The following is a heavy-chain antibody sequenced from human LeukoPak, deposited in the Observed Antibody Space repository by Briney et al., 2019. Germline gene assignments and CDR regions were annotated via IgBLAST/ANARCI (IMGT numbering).Heavy chain of an antibody. D-gene: IGHD5-12*01. CDR1: GGSFSGYY. J-gene: IGHJ4*02. CDR3: ASFRHSGYGD. CDR2: INHSGST. Sequence: PSETLSLTCAVYGGSFSGYYWSWIRQPPGKGLEWIGEINHSGSTNYNPSLKSRVTISVDTSKNQFALRLSSVTAADTAVYYCASFRHSGYGDWGQGTLVTVSS. V-gene: IGHV4-34*01.